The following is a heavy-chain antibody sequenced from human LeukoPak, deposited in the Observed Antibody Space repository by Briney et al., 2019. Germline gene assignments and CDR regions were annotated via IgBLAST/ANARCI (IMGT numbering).Heavy chain of an antibody. CDR2: IYYSGSP. CDR1: GGSISSSFYY. J-gene: IGHJ5*02. D-gene: IGHD3-10*01. Sequence: SETLSLTCTVSGGSISSSFYYWGWIRQPPGKGLEWIGSIYYSGSPYYNPSLKSRVTISVDTSKKQFSLKLSSVTAADTAVYYCARHVGFITMVRGVINNNWFDPWGQGTLVTVSS. CDR3: ARHVGFITMVRGVINNNWFDP. V-gene: IGHV4-39*01.